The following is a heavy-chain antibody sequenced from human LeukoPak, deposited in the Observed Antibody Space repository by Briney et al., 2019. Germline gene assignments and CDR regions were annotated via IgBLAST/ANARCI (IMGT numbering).Heavy chain of an antibody. CDR2: ISSSSSTI. CDR1: GFTFSSYS. D-gene: IGHD3-22*01. Sequence: SGGSLRLSCAASGFTFSSYSMNWVRQAPGKGLEWVSYISSSSSTIYYADSVKGRFTISRDNAKNSLYLQMNSLRAEDTAVYYCASFPGIYYDSSGYSRTWGQGTLVTVSS. V-gene: IGHV3-48*01. CDR3: ASFPGIYYDSSGYSRT. J-gene: IGHJ5*02.